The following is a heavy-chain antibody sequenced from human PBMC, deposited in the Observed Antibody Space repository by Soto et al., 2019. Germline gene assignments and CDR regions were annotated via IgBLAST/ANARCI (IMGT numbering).Heavy chain of an antibody. Sequence: GGSLILSCAAYSFTVSSNYMSWVRQAPGQGLEWVPVISSGGSTYYADSEKGRFTIYRDNSKNTLYNQKNNLKAEDTAVYYCARVVPEYSSSWYDFDYWGQGP. CDR2: ISSGGST. V-gene: IGHV3-53*01. D-gene: IGHD6-13*01. J-gene: IGHJ4*02. CDR1: SFTVSSNY. CDR3: ARVVPEYSSSWYDFDY.